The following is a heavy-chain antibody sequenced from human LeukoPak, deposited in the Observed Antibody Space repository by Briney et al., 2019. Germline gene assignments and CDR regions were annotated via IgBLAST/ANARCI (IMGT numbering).Heavy chain of an antibody. CDR3: AKQYSSGLFDY. J-gene: IGHJ4*02. V-gene: IGHV3-48*03. D-gene: IGHD6-19*01. Sequence: GGSLRLSCAASGFTFSSYEMNWVRQAPGKGLEWVSYISSSGSTIYYADSVKGRFTISRDNSKNTLYLQMNSLRAEDTAVYYCAKQYSSGLFDYWGQGTLVTVSS. CDR1: GFTFSSYE. CDR2: ISSSGSTI.